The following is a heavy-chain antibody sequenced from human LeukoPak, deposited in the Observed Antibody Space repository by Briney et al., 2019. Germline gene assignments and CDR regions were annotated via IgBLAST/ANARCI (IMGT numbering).Heavy chain of an antibody. J-gene: IGHJ5*02. Sequence: SETLSLTCTVSGYSISSGYYWGWIRQPPGKGLEWIGSIYHSGSTYYNPSLKGRVTISVDTSKNQFSLKLSSVTAADTAVYYCARENYDFWSGYYFSPWGQGTLVTVSS. CDR3: ARENYDFWSGYYFSP. V-gene: IGHV4-38-2*02. CDR2: IYHSGST. D-gene: IGHD3-3*01. CDR1: GYSISSGYY.